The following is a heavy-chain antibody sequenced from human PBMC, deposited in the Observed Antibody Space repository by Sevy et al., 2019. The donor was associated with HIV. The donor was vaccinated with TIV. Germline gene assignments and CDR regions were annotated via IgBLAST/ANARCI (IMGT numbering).Heavy chain of an antibody. CDR1: GKTLTDIS. V-gene: IGHV1-24*01. Sequence: ASVKVSCKVSGKTLTDISIHWVRQAPGKGLEWMVSFDPEDGETTYAQNFQDRVSVTEDKSTDTAYMELSSLRFEDTAVYYCASTRDYFDNSASYFDYWGQGTLVTVSS. CDR3: ASTRDYFDNSASYFDY. CDR2: FDPEDGET. J-gene: IGHJ4*02. D-gene: IGHD3-22*01.